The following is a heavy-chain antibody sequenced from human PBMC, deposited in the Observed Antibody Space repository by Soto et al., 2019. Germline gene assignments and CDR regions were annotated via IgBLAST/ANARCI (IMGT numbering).Heavy chain of an antibody. CDR3: ARHNCTSTSCYDYYGMDV. D-gene: IGHD2-2*01. J-gene: IGHJ6*02. CDR1: GDSISSYY. CDR2: IYTRGST. V-gene: IGHV4-4*07. Sequence: SETLSLTCTVSGDSISSYYWSWIRQPAGKGLEWIGRIYTRGSTNYNPSLKSRVTMSVDTSKNQFSLKLSSVTAADTAVYYCARHNCTSTSCYDYYGMDVWGQGTTVTVSS.